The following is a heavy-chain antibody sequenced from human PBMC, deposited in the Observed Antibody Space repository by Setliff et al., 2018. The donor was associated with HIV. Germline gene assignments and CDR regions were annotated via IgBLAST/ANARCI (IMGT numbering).Heavy chain of an antibody. J-gene: IGHJ1*01. CDR1: GYTFTSYA. Sequence: ASEKVSCKASGYTFTSYAMNWVRQAPGQGLEWMGWSNPNTGGTKYAQKFQGRVTMTRDTSISTAFMDLSRLRSDDTAVYYCARDPGYSSTWYSESFQHWGQGTVVTVSS. D-gene: IGHD6-13*01. V-gene: IGHV1-2*02. CDR2: SNPNTGGT. CDR3: ARDPGYSSTWYSESFQH.